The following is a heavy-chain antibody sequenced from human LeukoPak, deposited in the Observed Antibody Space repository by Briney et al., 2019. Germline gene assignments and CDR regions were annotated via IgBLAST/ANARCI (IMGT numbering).Heavy chain of an antibody. CDR2: ISSSSSYI. V-gene: IGHV3-21*01. D-gene: IGHD3-3*01. Sequence: GGSLRLSCAASGFTFSSYSMNWVRQAPGKGLEWVSSISSSSSYIYYADSVKGRFTISRDNAKNSLYLQMNSLRAEDTAVYYCAKDSPVEWLFDYWGQGTLVTVSS. CDR1: GFTFSSYS. J-gene: IGHJ4*02. CDR3: AKDSPVEWLFDY.